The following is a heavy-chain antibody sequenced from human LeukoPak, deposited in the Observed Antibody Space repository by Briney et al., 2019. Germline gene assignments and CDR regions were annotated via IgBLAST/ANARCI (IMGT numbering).Heavy chain of an antibody. D-gene: IGHD3-3*01. CDR3: AKEARFWSGIWHFDH. Sequence: GGSLRLSCAATGFTFNIYGMHWVRQAPGKGLEWVAVIWFDGTNEDYADSVKGRFTISRDNSKNTLYLQTTGLRAEDTAVYYCAKEARFWSGIWHFDHWGQGTLVTVSS. CDR1: GFTFNIYG. J-gene: IGHJ4*02. CDR2: IWFDGTNE. V-gene: IGHV3-33*06.